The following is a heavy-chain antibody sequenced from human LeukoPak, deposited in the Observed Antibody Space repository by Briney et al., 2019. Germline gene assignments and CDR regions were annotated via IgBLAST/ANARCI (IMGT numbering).Heavy chain of an antibody. D-gene: IGHD5-18*01. CDR1: GFTFSSYG. J-gene: IGHJ4*02. CDR2: ISYDGSGQ. Sequence: GGSLRLSCAASGFTFSSYGIHWVRQAPGKGLEWVAVISYDGSGQEFADSMKGRFTISRDNSKNTVFLQMNSLRAEDTAIYYCAKSGYSYGFLDYWGQGTLVTVSS. CDR3: AKSGYSYGFLDY. V-gene: IGHV3-30*18.